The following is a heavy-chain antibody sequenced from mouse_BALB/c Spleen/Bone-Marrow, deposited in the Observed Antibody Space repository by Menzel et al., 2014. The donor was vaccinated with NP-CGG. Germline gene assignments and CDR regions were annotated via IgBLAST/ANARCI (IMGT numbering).Heavy chain of an antibody. D-gene: IGHD2-2*01. CDR2: IWGDGST. CDR1: GFSLTGYA. CDR3: ARDGYDYAMDY. J-gene: IGHJ4*01. V-gene: IGHV2-6-7*01. Sequence: VKLVESGPGLVAPSQSLSITCTVSGFSLTGYAVNWVRQPPGKGLEWLGMIWGDGSTDYNSALKSRLGISKDNSKSQVFLKMNSLQTDDTARYYCARDGYDYAMDYWGQGTSVTVSS.